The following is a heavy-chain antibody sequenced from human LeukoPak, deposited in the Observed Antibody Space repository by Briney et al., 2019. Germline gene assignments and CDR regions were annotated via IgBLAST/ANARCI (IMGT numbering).Heavy chain of an antibody. J-gene: IGHJ5*02. V-gene: IGHV4-4*09. CDR1: GRSISSYY. CDR3: ARWYYDFWSGYPNPMGFDP. D-gene: IGHD3-3*01. Sequence: SETLSLTCTVSGRSISSYYWSWLRQPPGKALEWIGYIYTSGSTNYNPSLKSRVTISVDTSKNQFSLKLSSVTAADTAVYYCARWYYDFWSGYPNPMGFDPWGQGTLVTVSS. CDR2: IYTSGST.